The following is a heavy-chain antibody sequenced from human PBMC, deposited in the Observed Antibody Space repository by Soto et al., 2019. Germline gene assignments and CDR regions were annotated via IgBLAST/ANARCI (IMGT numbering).Heavy chain of an antibody. Sequence: GASVKVSCKASGYTFTSDGISWVRQAPGQGREWMGWISAYNGNTNYAQKLQGRVTMTTDTSTSTAYMELRSLRSDDTAVYYCARVMGIAAAGQSRADYWGQGTLVTVSS. CDR3: ARVMGIAAAGQSRADY. V-gene: IGHV1-18*01. J-gene: IGHJ4*02. CDR2: ISAYNGNT. D-gene: IGHD6-25*01. CDR1: GYTFTSDG.